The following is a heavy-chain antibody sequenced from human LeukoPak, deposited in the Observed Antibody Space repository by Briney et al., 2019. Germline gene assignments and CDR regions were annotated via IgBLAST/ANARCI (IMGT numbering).Heavy chain of an antibody. CDR3: ARDRPRWIDY. V-gene: IGHV3-74*01. CDR1: GFAFSSYW. Sequence: GGSLRLSCAASGFAFSSYWMHWVRHVPGKGLVWVSRINSDGSSTNYADFVKGRFTISRDNAKNTLYLQMNSLRAEGTAVYYCARDRPRWIDYWGQGTLVTVSS. CDR2: INSDGSST. J-gene: IGHJ4*02. D-gene: IGHD3-16*02.